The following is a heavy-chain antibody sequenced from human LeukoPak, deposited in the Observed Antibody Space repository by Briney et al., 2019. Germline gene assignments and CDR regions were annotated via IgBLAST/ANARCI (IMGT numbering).Heavy chain of an antibody. J-gene: IGHJ4*02. V-gene: IGHV1-69*13. Sequence: ASVKVSCKASGGTFSSYAISWVRQAPGQGLEWMGGIIPIFGTANYAQKFQGRVTITADESTGTAYMELSSLRSEDTAVYYCARSDGYVYFDYWGQGTLVTVSS. D-gene: IGHD5-24*01. CDR1: GGTFSSYA. CDR3: ARSDGYVYFDY. CDR2: IIPIFGTA.